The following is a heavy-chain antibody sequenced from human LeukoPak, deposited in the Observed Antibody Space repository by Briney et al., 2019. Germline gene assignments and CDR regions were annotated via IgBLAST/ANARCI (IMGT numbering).Heavy chain of an antibody. D-gene: IGHD3-10*01. V-gene: IGHV3-21*01. CDR1: GFTFSSYS. CDR3: ARDRVAYGWFGEFFDY. J-gene: IGHJ4*02. CDR2: ISSSSSYI. Sequence: GGSLRLSCAASGFTFSSYSMNWVRQAPGKGLEWVSSISSSSSYIYYADSVKGRFTISRDNAKNSLYLQMNSLRAEDTAVYYCARDRVAYGWFGEFFDYWGQGTLVTVSS.